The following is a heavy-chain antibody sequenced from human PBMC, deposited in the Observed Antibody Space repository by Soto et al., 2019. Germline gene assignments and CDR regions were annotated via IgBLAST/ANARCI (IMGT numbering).Heavy chain of an antibody. J-gene: IGHJ5*02. CDR1: GYTFASYG. D-gene: IGHD3-3*01. CDR2: ISAYNGNT. CDR3: ARGGFSNFWVVIYGGKKKETNWFDP. V-gene: IGHV1-18*01. Sequence: ASVKVSCKASGYTFASYGISWVRQAPGQGLEWMGWISAYNGNTNYAQKLQGRVTMTTDTSTSTAYMELGSLRSDDTAVYYCARGGFSNFWVVIYGGKKKETNWFDPWGQGTLVTVSS.